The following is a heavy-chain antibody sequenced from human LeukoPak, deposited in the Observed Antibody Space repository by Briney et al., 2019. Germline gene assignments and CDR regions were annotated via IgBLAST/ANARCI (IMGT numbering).Heavy chain of an antibody. J-gene: IGHJ3*02. CDR3: ARSLRSSGWLPDDAFDI. V-gene: IGHV3-7*01. D-gene: IGHD6-19*01. CDR1: GFTFRAYW. Sequence: GSLRLFCAASGFTFRAYWISWVRQAPGKGLEWVTNIKQDGSEKNYVDSVKGRFTISRDNTKKSLHLQMNSLRAEDTAVYYCARSLRSSGWLPDDAFDIWGQGTKVTVSS. CDR2: IKQDGSEK.